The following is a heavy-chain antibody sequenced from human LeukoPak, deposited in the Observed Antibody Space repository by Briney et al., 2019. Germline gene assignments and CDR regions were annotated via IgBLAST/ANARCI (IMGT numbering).Heavy chain of an antibody. D-gene: IGHD2-2*02. CDR1: GFTFSSYG. J-gene: IGHJ6*03. CDR3: ARGGMRGKISYTYYYMDV. CDR2: FSGSTGST. Sequence: PGGSLRLSCAASGFTFSSYGMNWVRQAPGKGLEGVSGFSGSTGSTHYADSVKGRFTISRDTSRDTLSLQMNSLRGEDTAVYYCARGGMRGKISYTYYYMDVWGKGTTVTVSS. V-gene: IGHV3-23*01.